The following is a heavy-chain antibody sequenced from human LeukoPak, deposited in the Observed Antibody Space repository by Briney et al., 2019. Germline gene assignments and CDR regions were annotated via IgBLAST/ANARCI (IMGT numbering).Heavy chain of an antibody. D-gene: IGHD2-21*02. Sequence: ASVKVSCKASGYTFTSYDINWVRQATGQGLEWMGWMNPNSGNTGYAQKFQGRVTITRNTSISTAYMEPSSLRSEDTAVYYCATVWIRVGTDYYGMDVWGQGITVTVSS. CDR3: ATVWIRVGTDYYGMDV. V-gene: IGHV1-8*03. CDR1: GYTFTSYD. CDR2: MNPNSGNT. J-gene: IGHJ6*02.